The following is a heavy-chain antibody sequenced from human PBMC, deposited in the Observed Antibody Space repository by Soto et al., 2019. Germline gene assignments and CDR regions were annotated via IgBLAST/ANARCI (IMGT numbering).Heavy chain of an antibody. J-gene: IGHJ5*02. CDR2: INPSGGST. CDR1: GYTFTTYY. Sequence: QVQLLQSGAEVKKPGASVKGSCKASGYTFTTYYIHWVRQAPGQGLEWMGIINPSGGSTSYAQKSRGRVTTTRDTSTSTVYMELSSLRSEDTAVYYCARDARYCSGGTCYSPVNWFDPWGQGTLVTVSS. V-gene: IGHV1-46*03. CDR3: ARDARYCSGGTCYSPVNWFDP. D-gene: IGHD2-15*01.